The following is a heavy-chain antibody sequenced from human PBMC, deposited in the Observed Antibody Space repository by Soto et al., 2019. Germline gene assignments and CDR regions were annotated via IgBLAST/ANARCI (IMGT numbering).Heavy chain of an antibody. D-gene: IGHD6-19*01. V-gene: IGHV1-3*01. CDR1: GYTFTSYA. J-gene: IGHJ5*02. CDR3: ARERVYSSGWSAQYNWFDP. CDR2: INASSGNT. Sequence: ASVKVSCKASGYTFTSYAMHWVRQAPGQRLEWMGRINASSGNTKYAQKFQGRVTMTRDTSTSTVYMELSSLRSEDTAVYYCARERVYSSGWSAQYNWFDPGGQGTLVTVPQ.